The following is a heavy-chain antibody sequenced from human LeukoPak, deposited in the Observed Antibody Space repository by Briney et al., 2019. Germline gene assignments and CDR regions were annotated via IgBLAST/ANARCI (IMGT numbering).Heavy chain of an antibody. D-gene: IGHD6-13*01. CDR1: GGSISSYY. J-gene: IGHJ5*02. CDR3: ARDRGIAAAGNNWFDP. Sequence: PSETLSLTCTVSGGSISSYYWSWIRQPAGKGLEWIGRIYTSGSTNYNPSLKSRVTMSVDTSKSQFSLKLSSVTAADTAVYYCARDRGIAAAGNNWFDPWGQGTLVTVSS. V-gene: IGHV4-4*07. CDR2: IYTSGST.